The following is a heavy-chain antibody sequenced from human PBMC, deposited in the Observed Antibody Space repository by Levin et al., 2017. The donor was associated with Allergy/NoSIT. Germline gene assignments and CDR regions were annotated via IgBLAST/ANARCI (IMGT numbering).Heavy chain of an antibody. J-gene: IGHJ4*02. CDR2: INHSGST. CDR3: ARGGGWAAAHFDY. Sequence: SETLSLTCAVYGGSFSGYYWSWIRQPPGKGLEWIGEINHSGSTNYNPSLKSRVTISVDTSKNQFSLKLSSVTAADTAVYYCARGGGWAAAHFDYWGQGTLVTVSS. D-gene: IGHD6-13*01. CDR1: GGSFSGYY. V-gene: IGHV4-34*01.